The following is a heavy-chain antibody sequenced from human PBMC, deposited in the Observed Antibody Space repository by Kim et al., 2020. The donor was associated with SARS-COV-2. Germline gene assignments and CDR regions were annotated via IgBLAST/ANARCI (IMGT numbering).Heavy chain of an antibody. CDR3: AKDPNYDLLPGYPGHYYYCRDV. J-gene: IGHJ6*02. Sequence: GGSLRLSCAASGLSFSSYAMSWVRQAPGKGLEWVSGISDNGDATYYADSVRGRFTISRDNSKNTLYVQMNSLRAEDTAVYFCAKDPNYDLLPGYPGHYYYCRDVWGQGPTVTVSS. CDR1: GLSFSSYA. D-gene: IGHD3-9*01. V-gene: IGHV3-23*01. CDR2: ISDNGDAT.